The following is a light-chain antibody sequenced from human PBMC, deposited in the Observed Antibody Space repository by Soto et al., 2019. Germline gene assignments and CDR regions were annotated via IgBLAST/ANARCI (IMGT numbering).Light chain of an antibody. CDR1: SSDVGSYNL. Sequence: QSALTQPASVSGSPGQSITISCTGTSSDVGSYNLVSWYQQHPGKAPTLMIYEVSKRPSGLSNRFSGSKSGNTASLTFSGLQAEDEADYYCCSYADISTYVFGTGTKVTVL. V-gene: IGLV2-23*02. J-gene: IGLJ1*01. CDR3: CSYADISTYV. CDR2: EVS.